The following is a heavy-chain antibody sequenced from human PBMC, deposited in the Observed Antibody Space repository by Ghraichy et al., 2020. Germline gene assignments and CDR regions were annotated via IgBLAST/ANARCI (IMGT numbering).Heavy chain of an antibody. CDR3: ARQQLAVACFDY. J-gene: IGHJ4*02. Sequence: SETLSLTCTVSGGSISSSSYYWGWIRQPPGKGLEWIGSIYYSGSTYYNPSLKSRVTISVDTSKNQFSLKLSSVTAADTAVYYCARQQLAVACFDYWGQGTLVTVSS. CDR2: IYYSGST. D-gene: IGHD6-19*01. V-gene: IGHV4-39*01. CDR1: GGSISSSSYY.